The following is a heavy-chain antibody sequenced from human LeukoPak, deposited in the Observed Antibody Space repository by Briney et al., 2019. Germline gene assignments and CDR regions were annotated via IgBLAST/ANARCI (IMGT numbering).Heavy chain of an antibody. J-gene: IGHJ4*02. Sequence: GGSLRLSCPASGFTFSDYYMCWIRQAPGKGLEWVSYISSSSSYTNYADSVKGRFTISRDNAKNSLYLQMNSLRAEDTAVYYCARVGGSYSGDYWGQGTLVTVSS. V-gene: IGHV3-11*05. D-gene: IGHD1-26*01. CDR3: ARVGGSYSGDY. CDR1: GFTFSDYY. CDR2: ISSSSSYT.